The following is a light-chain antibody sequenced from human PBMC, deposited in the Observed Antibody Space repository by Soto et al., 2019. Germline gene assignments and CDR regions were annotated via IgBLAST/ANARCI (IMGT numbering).Light chain of an antibody. CDR2: DAS. CDR3: QHYHGWPIT. J-gene: IGKJ5*01. CDR1: QSVSSN. V-gene: IGKV3-15*01. Sequence: EVVMTQSPATLSVSPGERATLSCRASQSVSSNLAWYQQKPGRAPRLLIYDASTRATGVPARFSGSGSGTEFTLTISRLEPEDFAVYYCQHYHGWPITFGQGTRLEIK.